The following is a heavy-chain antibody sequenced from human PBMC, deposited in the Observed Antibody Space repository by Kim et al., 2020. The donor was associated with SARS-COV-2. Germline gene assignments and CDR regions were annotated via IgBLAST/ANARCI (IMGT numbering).Heavy chain of an antibody. CDR3: ARDYSSIWYGYYYYGMDV. CDR1: GFTFSSYS. J-gene: IGHJ6*02. Sequence: GGSLRLSCAASGFTFSSYSMNWVRQAPGKGLEWVSSISSSSSYIYYADSVKGRFTISRDNAKNSLYLQMNSLRAEDTAVYYCARDYSSIWYGYYYYGMDVWGQGTTVTVSS. CDR2: ISSSSSYI. V-gene: IGHV3-21*01. D-gene: IGHD6-13*01.